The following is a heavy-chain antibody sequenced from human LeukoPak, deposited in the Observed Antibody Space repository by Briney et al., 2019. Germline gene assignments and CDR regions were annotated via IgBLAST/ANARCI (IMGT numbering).Heavy chain of an antibody. J-gene: IGHJ6*03. CDR2: IYTRGTT. D-gene: IGHD5-18*01. V-gene: IGHV4-61*09. CDR1: GGSIRSGTYY. CDR3: ARVYTVMGATTVDHYHYYMDV. Sequence: SQTLSLTCTVSGGSIRSGTYYWSWIRQPAGKGLEWIGHIYTRGTTNYNPSVKSRVTVSLDTSKNQIGLKLSSVTAADTAIYYCARVYTVMGATTVDHYHYYMDVWGKGTTVTVSS.